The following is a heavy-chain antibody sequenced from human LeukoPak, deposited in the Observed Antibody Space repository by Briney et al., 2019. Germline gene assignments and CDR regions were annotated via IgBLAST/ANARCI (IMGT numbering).Heavy chain of an antibody. J-gene: IGHJ5*02. CDR3: AKGIRDYYGSGSYYSNWFDP. V-gene: IGHV3-30*02. CDR2: IRYDGSNK. Sequence: AGGSLRLSCAASGFTFSSYGMHWVRQAPGKGLEWVAFIRYDGSNKYYADSVKGRFTISRDNSKNTLYLQMNSLGAEDTAVYYCAKGIRDYYGSGSYYSNWFDPWGQGTLVTVSS. CDR1: GFTFSSYG. D-gene: IGHD3-10*01.